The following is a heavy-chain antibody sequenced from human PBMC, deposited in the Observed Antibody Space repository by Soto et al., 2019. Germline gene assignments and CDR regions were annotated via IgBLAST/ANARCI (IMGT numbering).Heavy chain of an antibody. Sequence: PSETLSLTCTVSGGSISSYYWSWIRQPPGKGLEWIGYIYYSGSTNYNPSLKSRVTISVDTSKNQFSLKLSSVTAADTAVYYCARGHAAGSSWPIFDYWGQGTLVTVSS. J-gene: IGHJ4*02. CDR2: IYYSGST. CDR3: ARGHAAGSSWPIFDY. V-gene: IGHV4-59*01. D-gene: IGHD6-13*01. CDR1: GGSISSYY.